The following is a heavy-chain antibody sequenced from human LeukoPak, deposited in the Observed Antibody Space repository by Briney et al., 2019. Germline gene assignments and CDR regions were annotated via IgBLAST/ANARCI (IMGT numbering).Heavy chain of an antibody. Sequence: RSGGSLTLSCAASGFTFNTYSMNWVRQAPGKGPEWVSYIDSSASTIYYADSVKGRFTISRDNAKNSLYLQMNSLRVEDTAVYYCATPFDYWGQGTLVTVSS. CDR1: GFTFNTYS. V-gene: IGHV3-48*01. J-gene: IGHJ4*02. CDR3: ATPFDY. CDR2: IDSSASTI.